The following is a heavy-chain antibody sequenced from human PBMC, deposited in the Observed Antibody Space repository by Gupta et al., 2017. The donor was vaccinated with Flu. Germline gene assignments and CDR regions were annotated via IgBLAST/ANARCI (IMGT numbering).Heavy chain of an antibody. V-gene: IGHV4-59*01. Sequence: QVQLQESGPGLVKPSETLSLTCTVSGGSISSSYWSWIRQPPGKGLEWIGYIYYSGSTNYNPSLKSRVTISVDTSKNQFSLKLSSVTAADTAVYYCARARLEVEYYFDYWGQGTLVTVSS. J-gene: IGHJ4*02. D-gene: IGHD3-3*01. CDR3: ARARLEVEYYFDY. CDR2: IYYSGST. CDR1: GGSISSSY.